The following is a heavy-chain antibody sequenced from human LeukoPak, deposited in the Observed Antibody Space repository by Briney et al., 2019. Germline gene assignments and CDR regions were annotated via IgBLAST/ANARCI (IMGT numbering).Heavy chain of an antibody. CDR1: GDSVSSNSVA. D-gene: IGHD2-2*01. Sequence: SQTLSLTCAISGDSVSSNSVAWNWIRQSPSRGLEWLGRAYSRSKGNKDYAISVKSRININTDTSRNQFSLKLSSVTAADTAVYYCARVRASYCSSTSCYYYYGMDVWGQGTTVTVSS. J-gene: IGHJ6*02. V-gene: IGHV6-1*01. CDR2: AYSRSKGNK. CDR3: ARVRASYCSSTSCYYYYGMDV.